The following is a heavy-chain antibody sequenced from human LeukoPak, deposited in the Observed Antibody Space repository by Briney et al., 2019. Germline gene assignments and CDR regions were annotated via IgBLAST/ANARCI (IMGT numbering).Heavy chain of an antibody. CDR2: IWYDGSNK. J-gene: IGHJ4*02. Sequence: GGSLRLFCAASGFTFSSYGMHWVRQAPGKGLEWVAVIWYDGSNKYYADSVKGRFTISRDNSKNTLYLQMNSLRAEDTAVYYCAKDQARNYYDSSGFDYWGQGTLVTVSS. D-gene: IGHD3-22*01. V-gene: IGHV3-33*06. CDR1: GFTFSSYG. CDR3: AKDQARNYYDSSGFDY.